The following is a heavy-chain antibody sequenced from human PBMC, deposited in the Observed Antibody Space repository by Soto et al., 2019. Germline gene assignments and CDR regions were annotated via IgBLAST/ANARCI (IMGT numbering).Heavy chain of an antibody. V-gene: IGHV1-46*02. CDR3: ARLYSTERCFDY. D-gene: IGHD6-13*01. J-gene: IGHJ4*02. Sequence: ASVKVSCKAVGYTFNWYYMHWVRQAPGQGLEWMGMINPDGGGTTYSQKFQGRVTMTRDTSTSTVYMDLRSLRSEDTAVYYCARLYSTERCFDYWGQGALVTVSS. CDR2: INPDGGGT. CDR1: GYTFNWYY.